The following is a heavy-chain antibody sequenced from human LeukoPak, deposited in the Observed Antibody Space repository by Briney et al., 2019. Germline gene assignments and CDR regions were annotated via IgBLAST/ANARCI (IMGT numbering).Heavy chain of an antibody. J-gene: IGHJ4*02. Sequence: ASVKVSCKASGYTFTGYYMHWVRQAPGQGLEWMGWINPNSGGTNYAQKFQGRVTMTRDTSISTVYMELSRLRSDDTAVYYCATTTVTTWYFDYWGQGTLVTVSS. CDR2: INPNSGGT. CDR1: GYTFTGYY. CDR3: ATTTVTTWYFDY. V-gene: IGHV1-2*02. D-gene: IGHD4-17*01.